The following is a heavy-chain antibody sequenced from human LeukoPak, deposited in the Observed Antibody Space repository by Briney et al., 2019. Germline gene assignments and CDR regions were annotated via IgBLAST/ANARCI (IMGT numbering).Heavy chain of an antibody. CDR1: GYTFTGYS. Sequence: ASVKVSCKASGYTFTGYSIHWVRQAPGQGLEWLGWINPNNGGTIYAQKFQGRLTMTRDTSISTANMELSRLRSDDTAVYYCARERTTVVTLDYYYGMDVWGQGTTVTVSS. D-gene: IGHD4-23*01. CDR2: INPNNGGT. CDR3: ARERTTVVTLDYYYGMDV. V-gene: IGHV1-2*02. J-gene: IGHJ6*02.